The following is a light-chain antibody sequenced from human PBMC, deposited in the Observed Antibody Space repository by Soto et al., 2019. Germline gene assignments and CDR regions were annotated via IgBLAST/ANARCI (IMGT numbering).Light chain of an antibody. V-gene: IGKV3-20*01. J-gene: IGKJ1*01. CDR3: QQYGSSPQT. CDR2: AAS. Sequence: EIVLTQSPGTLSLSPWERATLSCISSQSVSSNYLAWFQQKPGQAPRLLIYAASSRATGIPDRFSGSGSGTDFTLTISRLEPEDFAVYYCQQYGSSPQTFGQGTKVDIK. CDR1: QSVSSNY.